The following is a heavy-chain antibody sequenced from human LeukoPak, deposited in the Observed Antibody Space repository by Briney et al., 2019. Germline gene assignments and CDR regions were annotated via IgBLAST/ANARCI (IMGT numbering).Heavy chain of an antibody. Sequence: SETLSLTCTVSGGSISSYYWSWIRQPPGKGLEWIGYIYYSGSTNYNPSLKSRVTISVDTSKNQFSLKLSSVTAADTAVYYCARSPSITIFGVVIPYYFDYWGQGTLVTVSS. V-gene: IGHV4-59*01. J-gene: IGHJ4*02. D-gene: IGHD3-3*01. CDR1: GGSISSYY. CDR3: ARSPSITIFGVVIPYYFDY. CDR2: IYYSGST.